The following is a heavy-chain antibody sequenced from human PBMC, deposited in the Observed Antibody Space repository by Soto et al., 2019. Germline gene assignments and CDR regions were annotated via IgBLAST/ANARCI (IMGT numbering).Heavy chain of an antibody. CDR2: IIPIFGTA. Sequence: QVQLVQSGAEVKKPGSSVKVSCKASGGTFSSYAISWVRQAPGQGLEWMGGIIPIFGTANYAQKFQGRVTITADESTSTAYMELSSLRSEDTAVYYCARAHCNNGVCPFPFDYWGQGTLVTVSS. CDR1: GGTFSSYA. CDR3: ARAHCNNGVCPFPFDY. D-gene: IGHD2-8*01. V-gene: IGHV1-69*01. J-gene: IGHJ4*02.